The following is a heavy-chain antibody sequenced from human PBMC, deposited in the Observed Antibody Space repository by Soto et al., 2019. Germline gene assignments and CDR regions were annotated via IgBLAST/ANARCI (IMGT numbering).Heavy chain of an antibody. J-gene: IGHJ4*02. D-gene: IGHD1-26*01. V-gene: IGHV3-23*01. CDR3: ARRGSGSYYDY. CDR1: GFTFSSYA. Sequence: EVQLLESGGGLVQPGGSLRLSCAASGFTFSSYAMRWVRQAPVKGLEWVSAISGSGGSTYYADSVKGRFTISRDNSKNTVYLQMNGLRAEDTAVYYCARRGSGSYYDYWGQGTLVTVSS. CDR2: ISGSGGST.